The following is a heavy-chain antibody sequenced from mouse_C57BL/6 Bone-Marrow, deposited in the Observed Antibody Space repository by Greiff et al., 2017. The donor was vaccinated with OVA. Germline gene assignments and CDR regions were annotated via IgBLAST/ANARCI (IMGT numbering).Heavy chain of an antibody. D-gene: IGHD2-3*01. J-gene: IGHJ3*01. CDR3: ARKDDGYPAWFAY. V-gene: IGHV1-64*01. Sequence: QVQLQQPGAELVKPGASVQLSCKASGYTFTSYWMHWVKQRPGQGLEWIGMIHPNSGSTNYNEKFKSKATLTVDKSSSTAYMQLSSLTSEDSAVYYGARKDDGYPAWFAYWGQGTLVTVSA. CDR2: IHPNSGST. CDR1: GYTFTSYW.